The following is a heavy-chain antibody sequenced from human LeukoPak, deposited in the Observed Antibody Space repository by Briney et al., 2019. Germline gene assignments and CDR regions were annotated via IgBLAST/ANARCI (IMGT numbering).Heavy chain of an antibody. CDR3: ARDLGSGGDSDY. D-gene: IGHD2-21*01. J-gene: IGHJ4*02. Sequence: WETLSLTCIVSGYSINSGYHSGWIRQPPGKGLEWIGSISHSGHANYNPSLKSRVTISVDTSQNQFSLKLSSVTATDTAVYYCARDLGSGGDSDYWGQGTLVTVSS. CDR1: GYSINSGYH. CDR2: ISHSGHA. V-gene: IGHV4-38-2*02.